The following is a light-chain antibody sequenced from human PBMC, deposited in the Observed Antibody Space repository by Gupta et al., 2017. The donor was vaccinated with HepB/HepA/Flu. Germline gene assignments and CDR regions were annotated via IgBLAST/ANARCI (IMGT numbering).Light chain of an antibody. Sequence: SDALTQPPSVSVSPGQTARVTCSGDALPKQYAYWYQQKPGQAPVLVIYKDSERPSGIPERFSGSSSGTTVTLTISGVQAEDEADYYCQSADSSGTYVVFGGGTKLTVL. J-gene: IGLJ2*01. CDR2: KDS. CDR1: ALPKQY. V-gene: IGLV3-25*03. CDR3: QSADSSGTYVV.